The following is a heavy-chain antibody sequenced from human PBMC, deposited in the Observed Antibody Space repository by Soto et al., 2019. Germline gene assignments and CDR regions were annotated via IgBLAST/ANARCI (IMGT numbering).Heavy chain of an antibody. CDR3: AKASGGSYPGRRVFDF. V-gene: IGHV3-23*01. CDR1: GFTFSSYA. D-gene: IGHD1-26*01. J-gene: IGHJ4*02. CDR2: ITDSGGDS. Sequence: EVQLLESGGGLVQPGGSLRLSCAASGFTFSSYAMNWVRQAPGEGLEWVSVITDSGGDSLHANSVKGRFTIFRDNSKNTHYLQINCLRAEDTAIYDCAKASGGSYPGRRVFDFWGQGTLVTVS.